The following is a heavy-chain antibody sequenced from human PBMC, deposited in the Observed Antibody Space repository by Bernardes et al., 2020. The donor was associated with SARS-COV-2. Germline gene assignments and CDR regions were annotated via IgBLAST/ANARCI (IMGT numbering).Heavy chain of an antibody. CDR3: SRATTDNFFSAMDV. CDR2: IGTAGDT. D-gene: IGHD4-17*01. V-gene: IGHV3-13*04. J-gene: IGHJ6*02. CDR1: GFMFRNFD. Sequence: VGSLILSCAGSGFMFRNFDMHWVRQAAGQGLEWVSTIGTAGDTYYAASVKGRFTTSRENAKNSLYLQMNSLRAGDTAVYYCSRATTDNFFSAMDVWGLGTTVTVSS.